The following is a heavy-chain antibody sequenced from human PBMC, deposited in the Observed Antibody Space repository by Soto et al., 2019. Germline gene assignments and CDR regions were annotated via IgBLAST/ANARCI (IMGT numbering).Heavy chain of an antibody. V-gene: IGHV3-23*01. CDR3: ASLEARITNVRGPLDY. Sequence: GGSLRLSCAASGSTFSSYAMSWVRQAPGKGLEWVSAISGSGGSTYYADSVKGRFTNCRDNSKNRLYLEMKSLRAEDMAVFFCASLEARITNVRGPLDYWGQGTLVTVSS. D-gene: IGHD3-10*01. CDR1: GSTFSSYA. CDR2: ISGSGGST. J-gene: IGHJ4*02.